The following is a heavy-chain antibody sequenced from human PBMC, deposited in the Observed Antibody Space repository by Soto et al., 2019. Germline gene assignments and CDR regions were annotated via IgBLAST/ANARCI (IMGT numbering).Heavy chain of an antibody. Sequence: EVQLVESGGGLVQPGRSLRVSCAASGFNFDDYAMHWVRQAPGKGLEWVSGISGNSADIGYADSVKGRFTNSRDNAKNSLYLQMNSLRAEDTALYYCAKDARTPLLGSPYGMDVWGQGTTVTVSS. CDR3: AKDARTPLLGSPYGMDV. D-gene: IGHD6-6*01. V-gene: IGHV3-9*01. J-gene: IGHJ6*02. CDR2: ISGNSADI. CDR1: GFNFDDYA.